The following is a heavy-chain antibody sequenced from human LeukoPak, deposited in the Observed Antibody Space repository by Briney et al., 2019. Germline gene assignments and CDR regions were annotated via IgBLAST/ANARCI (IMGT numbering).Heavy chain of an antibody. D-gene: IGHD3-22*01. CDR2: IKSKTDGGTT. V-gene: IGHV3-15*01. CDR1: GFTLSTNA. Sequence: GGSLRLSCLTSGFTLSTNAMSWVRQAPGKGLEWVGRIKSKTDGGTTDYAAPVKGRFTIPRDDSKNTLYLQMNSLKTEDTAVYYCTTDLTYYYDSSGYYPPGDYWGQGTLVTVSS. CDR3: TTDLTYYYDSSGYYPPGDY. J-gene: IGHJ4*02.